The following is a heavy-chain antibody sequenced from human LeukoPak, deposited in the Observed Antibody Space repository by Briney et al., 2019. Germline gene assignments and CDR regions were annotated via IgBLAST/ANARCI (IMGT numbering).Heavy chain of an antibody. Sequence: PGGSLRLSCEASGFTFSNFGMHWVRQARGKGREWGTFIRFDGSKENYADSVRGRFTVSRDNSRITLYLHMNNVRPEDTAVYYRAKEPLDRYQRLGYYFAFGRQGTLVTVYS. CDR3: AKEPLDRYQRLGYYFAF. V-gene: IGHV3-30*02. CDR1: GFTFSNFG. D-gene: IGHD2-2*01. CDR2: IRFDGSKE. J-gene: IGHJ4*02.